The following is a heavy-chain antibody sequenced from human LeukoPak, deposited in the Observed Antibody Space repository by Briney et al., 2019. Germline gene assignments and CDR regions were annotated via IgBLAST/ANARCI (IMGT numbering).Heavy chain of an antibody. CDR3: ARGGLAAAGTSDFDY. D-gene: IGHD6-13*01. J-gene: IGHJ4*02. Sequence: SETLSLTCTVSGGSISSYYWSWIRQPPGRGLEWIGYIYYSGSTNYNPSLKSRVTISVDTSKNQFSLKLSSVTAADTAVYYCARGGLAAAGTSDFDYWGQGTLVTVSS. V-gene: IGHV4-59*01. CDR2: IYYSGST. CDR1: GGSISSYY.